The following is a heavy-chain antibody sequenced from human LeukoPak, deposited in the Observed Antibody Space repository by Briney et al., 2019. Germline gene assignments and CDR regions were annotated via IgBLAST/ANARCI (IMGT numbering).Heavy chain of an antibody. Sequence: SETLSLTCAVYGGFFSGYYWSWIRQPPGKGLEWIGEINHSGSTNYNPSLKSRVTISVDTSKNQFSLKLSSVTAADTAVYYCARETTGYYMDVWGKGTTVTVSS. J-gene: IGHJ6*03. CDR2: INHSGST. V-gene: IGHV4-34*01. CDR3: ARETTGYYMDV. D-gene: IGHD2-8*02. CDR1: GGFFSGYY.